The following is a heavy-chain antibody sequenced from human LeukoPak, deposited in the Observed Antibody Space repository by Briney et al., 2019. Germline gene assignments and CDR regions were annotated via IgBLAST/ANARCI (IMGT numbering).Heavy chain of an antibody. J-gene: IGHJ4*02. CDR2: ISGSGGST. CDR1: GFTFSSYA. CDR3: AKDLKDSWIQLWLNY. V-gene: IGHV3-23*01. D-gene: IGHD5-18*01. Sequence: GGSLRLSCAASGFTFSSYAMSWVRQAPGKGLEWVSAISGSGGSTYYADSAKGRFTISRDNSKNTLYLQMNSLRAEDTAVYYCAKDLKDSWIQLWLNYWGQGTLVTVSS.